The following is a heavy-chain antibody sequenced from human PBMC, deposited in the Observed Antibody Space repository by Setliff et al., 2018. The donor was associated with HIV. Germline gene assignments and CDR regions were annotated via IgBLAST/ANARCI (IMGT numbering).Heavy chain of an antibody. Sequence: GGSLRLSCGASGFIFSDSWMDWVRQAPGKGLEWVATIKKDGSEIYYVDSVKGRFTISRDNSKNTLYLQMNSLRAEDTAVYYCARENYDILTGYYDHWGQGSLVTVSS. CDR3: ARENYDILTGYYDH. CDR2: IKKDGSEI. D-gene: IGHD3-9*01. V-gene: IGHV3-7*01. CDR1: GFIFSDSW. J-gene: IGHJ4*02.